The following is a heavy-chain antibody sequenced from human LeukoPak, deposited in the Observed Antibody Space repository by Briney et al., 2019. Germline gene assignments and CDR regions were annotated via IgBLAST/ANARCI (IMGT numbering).Heavy chain of an antibody. CDR1: GSTFSNAW. CDR2: IKSKTDGGTP. Sequence: GGSLRLSCAASGSTFSNAWMNWVRQAPGKGLEWVGRIKSKTDGGTPDYADSVKGRFTISRDNAKNSLYLQMNSLRAEDTAVYYCASLTGYHYYFDYWGQGTLVTVSS. D-gene: IGHD3-9*01. V-gene: IGHV3-15*01. J-gene: IGHJ4*02. CDR3: ASLTGYHYYFDY.